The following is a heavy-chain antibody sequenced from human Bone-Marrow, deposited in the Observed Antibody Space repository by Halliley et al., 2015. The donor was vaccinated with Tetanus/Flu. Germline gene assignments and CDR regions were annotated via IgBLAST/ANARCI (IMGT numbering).Heavy chain of an antibody. Sequence: SLRLSCAASGFTFSNYAMHWVRQAPGKGLEWVAVMSYDGIEEYSAESVKGRFTISRDNSRNTLYLQMNTLRSDDTAVYFCAKAGPHGDGADYFYYAMDVWGQGTAVIVSS. V-gene: IGHV3-30*18. D-gene: IGHD3-10*01. J-gene: IGHJ6*01. CDR2: MSYDGIEE. CDR3: AKAGPHGDGADYFYYAMDV. CDR1: GFTFSNYA.